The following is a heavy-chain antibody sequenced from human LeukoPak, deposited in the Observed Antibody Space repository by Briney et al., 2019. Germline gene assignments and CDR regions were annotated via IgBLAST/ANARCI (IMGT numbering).Heavy chain of an antibody. CDR2: ISGSSGST. CDR3: AKDLTNSGSLIALDI. D-gene: IGHD1-26*01. Sequence: GGSLRLSCAASGFTFSSYWMHGVRQAPGKGLEWVSAISGSSGSTYYADSVKGRFTISRDNSKNTLYLQMNSLRAEDTAVYYCAKDLTNSGSLIALDIWGQGTMVTVSS. CDR1: GFTFSSYW. V-gene: IGHV3-23*01. J-gene: IGHJ3*02.